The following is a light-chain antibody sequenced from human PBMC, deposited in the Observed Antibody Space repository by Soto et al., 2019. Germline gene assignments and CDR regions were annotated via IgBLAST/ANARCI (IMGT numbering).Light chain of an antibody. CDR1: QSVSSSY. CDR2: GAS. Sequence: EIVLTQSPGTLSLSPGDKATLSCRASQSVSSSYLAWYQQKPGQAPRLLIYGASSRATGIPARFSGSGSGTDFTLTISSLEPEDFAVYYCQQRSNWPPTFGQGTRLEI. CDR3: QQRSNWPPT. J-gene: IGKJ5*01. V-gene: IGKV3D-20*02.